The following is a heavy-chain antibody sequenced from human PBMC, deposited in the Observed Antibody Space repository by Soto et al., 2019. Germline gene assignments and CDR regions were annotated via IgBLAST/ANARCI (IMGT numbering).Heavy chain of an antibody. D-gene: IGHD3-10*01. CDR3: ASSAGNHGDFFYYNGMDV. J-gene: IGHJ6*02. Sequence: SSETLSLTCSVSGASIRSYYWHWIRQPPGKGLEWIGYVYTSDYTRYSSSLKSRVTISVDTSKSQFYLRLNSVTAADTAVYYCASSAGNHGDFFYYNGMDVWGQGTTVTVSS. CDR2: VYTSDYT. CDR1: GASIRSYY. V-gene: IGHV4-4*08.